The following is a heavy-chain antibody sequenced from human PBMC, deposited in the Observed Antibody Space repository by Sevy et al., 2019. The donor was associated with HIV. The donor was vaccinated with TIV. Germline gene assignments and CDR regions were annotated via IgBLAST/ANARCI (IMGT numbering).Heavy chain of an antibody. CDR3: ARGICGSGTRLGLGY. J-gene: IGHJ4*02. D-gene: IGHD3-10*01. CDR1: GFSFSDYW. V-gene: IGHV3-7*03. Sequence: LSLTCEASGFSFSDYWMTWVRQAPGKGLEWVANMRQDGRETYYVDSVKGRFTVSRDNAKNSLWLQMNSLRAEDTAVYYCARGICGSGTRLGLGYWGQGTLVTVSS. CDR2: MRQDGRET.